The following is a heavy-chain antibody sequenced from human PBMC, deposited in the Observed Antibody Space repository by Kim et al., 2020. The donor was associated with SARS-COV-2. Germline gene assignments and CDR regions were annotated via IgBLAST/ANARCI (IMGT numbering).Heavy chain of an antibody. CDR3: ARSGYSGYDPPDY. J-gene: IGHJ4*02. D-gene: IGHD5-12*01. V-gene: IGHV3-11*06. Sequence: YADAVKGRFTISRDNAKNSLYLQMNSLRAEDTAVDYCARSGYSGYDPPDYWGQGTLVTVSS.